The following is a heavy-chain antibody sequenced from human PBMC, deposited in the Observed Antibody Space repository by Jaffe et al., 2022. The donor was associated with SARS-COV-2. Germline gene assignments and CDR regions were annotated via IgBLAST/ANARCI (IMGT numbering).Heavy chain of an antibody. D-gene: IGHD3-9*01. Sequence: QLQLQESGPGLVKPSETLSLTCTVSGGSISSSSYYWGWIRQPPGKGLEWIGSIYYSGSTYYNPSLKSRVTISVDTSKNQFSLKLSSVTAADTAVYYCATDILTGGGYDYWGQGTLVTVSS. CDR1: GGSISSSSYY. V-gene: IGHV4-39*01. CDR2: IYYSGST. J-gene: IGHJ4*02. CDR3: ATDILTGGGYDY.